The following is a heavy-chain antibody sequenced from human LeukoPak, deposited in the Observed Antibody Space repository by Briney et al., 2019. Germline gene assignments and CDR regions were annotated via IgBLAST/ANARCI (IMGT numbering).Heavy chain of an antibody. CDR2: IYSGATT. V-gene: IGHV3-53*01. D-gene: IGHD3-3*02. Sequence: GGSLRLSCAASGFSVSTKYMNWVRQAPGKGLEWVSIIYSGATTYYADSVKGRFTISRDTSKNTVSLQMNNLRAEDTAVYFCARVGDHFHWNLDLWGRGTLVSVSS. CDR3: ARVGDHFHWNLDL. CDR1: GFSVSTKY. J-gene: IGHJ2*01.